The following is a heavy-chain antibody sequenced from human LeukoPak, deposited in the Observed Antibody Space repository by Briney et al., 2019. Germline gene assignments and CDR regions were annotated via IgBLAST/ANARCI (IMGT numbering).Heavy chain of an antibody. Sequence: TGGSLRLSCAVSGIALSNYGMSWVRLAPGKGLEWVAGISDSGGRTNYADSVKGRFTISRDNSKNTLYLQMNSLRAEDTAVYFCAKRGVVIRVILVGFHKEAYYFDSWGQGALVTVSS. CDR2: ISDSGGRT. D-gene: IGHD3-22*01. J-gene: IGHJ4*02. CDR1: GIALSNYG. CDR3: AKRGVVIRVILVGFHKEAYYFDS. V-gene: IGHV3-23*01.